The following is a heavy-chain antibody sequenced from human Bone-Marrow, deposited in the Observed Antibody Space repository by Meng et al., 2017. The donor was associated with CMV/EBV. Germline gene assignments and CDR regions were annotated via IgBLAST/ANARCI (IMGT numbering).Heavy chain of an antibody. D-gene: IGHD2-15*01. J-gene: IGHJ6*02. CDR1: GFTFSSYA. CDR2: ISGSGGST. V-gene: IGHV3-23*01. CDR3: ARELGYNYYYYGMDV. Sequence: GESLKISCAASGFTFSSYAMSWVRQAPGKGLEWVSAISGSGGSTYYADSVKGRFTISRDNAKNTLYLQMNSLRAEDTAVYYCARELGYNYYYYGMDVWGQGTMVTVSS.